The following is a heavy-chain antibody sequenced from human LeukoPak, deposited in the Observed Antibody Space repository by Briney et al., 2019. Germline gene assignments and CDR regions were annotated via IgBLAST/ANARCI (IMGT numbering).Heavy chain of an antibody. J-gene: IGHJ4*02. CDR1: GYTFTSYG. D-gene: IGHD6-6*01. CDR2: ISAYNGNT. V-gene: IGHV1-18*01. Sequence: SSVKVSCKASGYTFTSYGISWVRQAPGQGREWMGWISAYNGNTNYAQKLQVRVTMTTDTSTSTAYMELRSLRSHDTAVYYCARVPSTSIAARPRDYWGQGTLVTVSS. CDR3: ARVPSTSIAARPRDY.